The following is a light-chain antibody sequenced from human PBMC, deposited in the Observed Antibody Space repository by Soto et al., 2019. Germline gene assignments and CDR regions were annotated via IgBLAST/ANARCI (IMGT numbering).Light chain of an antibody. V-gene: IGKV3-20*01. J-gene: IGKJ1*01. CDR3: QQYGSSPTWT. CDR1: QSVSSSY. Sequence: EIVLTQSPGTLSLSPGERATLSCRASQSVSSSYLAWYQQKPGQAPRLLIYGASSRATGIPDRFSGSGSGKDFTLTISRLEPEYFAVYYCQQYGSSPTWTFGQGTKVEIK. CDR2: GAS.